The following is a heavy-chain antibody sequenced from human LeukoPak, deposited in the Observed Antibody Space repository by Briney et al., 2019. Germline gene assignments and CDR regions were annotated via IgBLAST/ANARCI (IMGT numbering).Heavy chain of an antibody. J-gene: IGHJ5*02. D-gene: IGHD6-13*01. CDR3: ASSSWYT. CDR2: IYPSGTP. V-gene: IGHV4-61*02. Sequence: NGLEWIGRIYPSGTPNYNPSLKSRVTISVDTSKNQFSLKLSSVTAADTAVYYCASSSWYTWGQGTLVTVSS.